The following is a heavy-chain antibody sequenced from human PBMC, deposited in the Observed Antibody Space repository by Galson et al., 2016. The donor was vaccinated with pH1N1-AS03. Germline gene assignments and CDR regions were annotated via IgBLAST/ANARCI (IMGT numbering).Heavy chain of an antibody. D-gene: IGHD1-1*01. J-gene: IGHJ6*03. V-gene: IGHV3-21*01. CDR3: AKVGGVFDWNDYNYMDV. CDR2: ISSNSAST. Sequence: SLRLSCAVSGFNFDKYTMTWVRQAPGKGLEWISSISSNSASTYYADSLKGRFTVSRDNAKNSPYLQMDSLSAEDTAVYYCAKVGGVFDWNDYNYMDVWGTGTTVTVAS. CDR1: GFNFDKYT.